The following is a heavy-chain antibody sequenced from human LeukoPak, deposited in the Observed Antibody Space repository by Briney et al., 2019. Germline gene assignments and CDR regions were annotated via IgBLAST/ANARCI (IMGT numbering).Heavy chain of an antibody. D-gene: IGHD3-22*01. V-gene: IGHV3-21*01. CDR2: ISSSSSYI. CDR1: GFTFSSYS. J-gene: IGHJ4*02. CDR3: AKDPQAPYYYDSSGYEGY. Sequence: GGSLRLSCAASGFTFSSYSMDWVRQAPGKGLEWVPSISSSSSYIYYADSVKGRFTISGDNSKNTLYLQMNSLRAEDTAVYYCAKDPQAPYYYDSSGYEGYWGQGTLVTVSS.